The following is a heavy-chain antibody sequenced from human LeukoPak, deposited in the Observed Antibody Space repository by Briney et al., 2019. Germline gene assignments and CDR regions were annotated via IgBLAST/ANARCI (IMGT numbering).Heavy chain of an antibody. CDR3: ARVMKYSSGWYRSPNWYFDL. D-gene: IGHD6-19*01. V-gene: IGHV1-3*01. CDR2: INAGNGNT. J-gene: IGHJ2*01. Sequence: ASVKVSCKASGYTFTSYAMYWVRQAPGQRLEWMGWINAGNGNTKYSQKFQGRVTITRDTSASTAYMELSSLRSEDTAVYYCARVMKYSSGWYRSPNWYFDLWGRGTLVTVSS. CDR1: GYTFTSYA.